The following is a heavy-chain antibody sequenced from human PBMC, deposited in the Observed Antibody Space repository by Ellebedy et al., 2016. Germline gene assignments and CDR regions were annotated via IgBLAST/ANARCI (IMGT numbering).Heavy chain of an antibody. CDR1: GFTFDDYA. V-gene: IGHV3-9*01. CDR2: ITWNSDRV. D-gene: IGHD3-3*01. CDR3: AKDLEGGLEWSQSAFDY. J-gene: IGHJ4*02. Sequence: SLKISXAASGFTFDDYAMHWVRQPPGKGLEWASGITWNSDRVAYADSVRGRFSISRDNAKKSLYLQMNSLRPEDTALYYCAKDLEGGLEWSQSAFDYWGQGTLVTVSS.